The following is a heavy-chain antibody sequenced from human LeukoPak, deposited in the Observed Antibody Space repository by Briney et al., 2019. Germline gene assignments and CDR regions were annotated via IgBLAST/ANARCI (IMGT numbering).Heavy chain of an antibody. Sequence: GASVKVSCKASGYTFTSYDINWVRQATGQGLEWMGWMNPNSGDTGYAQKFQGRVTMTRNTSISTAYMELSSLRSEDTAVYYCARTAVDCSGGSCYLGYYYWGQGTLVTVSS. V-gene: IGHV1-8*01. CDR3: ARTAVDCSGGSCYLGYYY. CDR2: MNPNSGDT. J-gene: IGHJ4*02. D-gene: IGHD2-15*01. CDR1: GYTFTSYD.